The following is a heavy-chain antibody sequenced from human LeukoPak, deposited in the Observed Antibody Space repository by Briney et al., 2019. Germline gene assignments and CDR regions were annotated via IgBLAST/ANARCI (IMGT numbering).Heavy chain of an antibody. J-gene: IGHJ4*02. CDR2: ISRSSNFI. D-gene: IGHD2-15*01. V-gene: IGHV3-21*06. Sequence: GGSLRLSCVISGFSVGRKYMSWVRQAPGKGLEWVSAISRSSNFIYYADSVKGRFTISRDNAKNSVFLQMKSLRVDDTAVYYCACYGPGAARGENDFDYWGRGTLVTVSS. CDR1: GFSVGRKY. CDR3: ACYGPGAARGENDFDY.